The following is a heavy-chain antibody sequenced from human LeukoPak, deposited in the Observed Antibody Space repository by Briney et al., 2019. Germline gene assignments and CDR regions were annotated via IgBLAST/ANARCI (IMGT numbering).Heavy chain of an antibody. CDR1: GYNFISYY. CDR3: AREDVVLVDAVRYQYYGMDV. J-gene: IGHJ6*02. V-gene: IGHV1-46*01. D-gene: IGHD2-8*01. CDR2: INPSGGST. Sequence: ASVKVSCKASGYNFISYYMHWVRQAPGQGLEWMGIINPSGGSTSYAQKFQDRVTMTRDTSTSTVYMELSSQKSEDTAVYYCAREDVVLVDAVRYQYYGMDVWGQGTTVTVSS.